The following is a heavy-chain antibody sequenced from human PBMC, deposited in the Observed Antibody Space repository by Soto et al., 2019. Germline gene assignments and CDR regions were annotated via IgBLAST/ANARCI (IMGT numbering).Heavy chain of an antibody. J-gene: IGHJ4*02. D-gene: IGHD2-15*01. V-gene: IGHV4-59*08. CDR2: IYYTGST. CDR3: ARRYGGTFDY. CDR1: GGCRSSDD. Sequence: PSENLSITCTVSGGCRSSDDWRCTRQPPGKGLEWIGYIYYTGSTNYNPSLKSRVTISVDTSKNQLSLKLSSVTAADTAVYYCARRYGGTFDYWGQGTPVTVSS.